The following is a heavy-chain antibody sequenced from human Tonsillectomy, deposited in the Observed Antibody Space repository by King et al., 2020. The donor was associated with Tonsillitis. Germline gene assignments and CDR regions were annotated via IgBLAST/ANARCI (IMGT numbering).Heavy chain of an antibody. CDR3: ATDPGAGYCSGGSCYQDY. J-gene: IGHJ4*02. CDR2: ISYDGSNK. V-gene: IGHV3-30*03. D-gene: IGHD2-15*01. Sequence: VQLVESGGGVVQPGRSLRLSCAASGFTFSSYGMHWVRQAPGKGLEWVAVISYDGSNKYYADSVKGRFTISRDNSKNTLYLQMNSLRAEDTAVYYCATDPGAGYCSGGSCYQDYWGQGTLVTVSS. CDR1: GFTFSSYG.